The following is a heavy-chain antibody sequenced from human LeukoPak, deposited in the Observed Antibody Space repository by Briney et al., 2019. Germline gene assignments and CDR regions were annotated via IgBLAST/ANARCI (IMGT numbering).Heavy chain of an antibody. D-gene: IGHD1-1*01. CDR3: ARHETGPYFDY. Sequence: GESLKISCKGSGYSFPNYWIGWVRQIPGKGRECMGIIYPGNSDTRYSPSFQGQVTISADMSISTAYLQWSRLKASDTAMYYCARHETGPYFDYWGQGTLVTVSS. CDR1: GYSFPNYW. V-gene: IGHV5-51*01. J-gene: IGHJ4*02. CDR2: IYPGNSDT.